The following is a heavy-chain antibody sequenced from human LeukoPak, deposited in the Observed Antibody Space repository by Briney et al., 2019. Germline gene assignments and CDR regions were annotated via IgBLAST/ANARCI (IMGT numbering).Heavy chain of an antibody. Sequence: SETLSLTCTVSGGSISSSSYYWGWIRQPPGKGLEWIGSIYYSGSTYYNPSLKSRVTISVDTSKNQFSLKLSSVTAADTAVYYCARGVDDYGDNYYFDYWGQGTLVTVSS. J-gene: IGHJ4*02. D-gene: IGHD4-17*01. CDR2: IYYSGST. CDR1: GGSISSSSYY. V-gene: IGHV4-39*07. CDR3: ARGVDDYGDNYYFDY.